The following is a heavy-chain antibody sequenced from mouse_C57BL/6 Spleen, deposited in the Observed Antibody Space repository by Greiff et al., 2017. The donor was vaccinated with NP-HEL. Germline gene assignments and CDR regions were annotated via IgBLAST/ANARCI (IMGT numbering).Heavy chain of an antibody. CDR3: ARLFDGYSAWFAD. J-gene: IGHJ3*01. V-gene: IGHV14-2*01. CDR2: IDPEDGDT. D-gene: IGHD2-3*01. Sequence: EVKLQESGAELVKPGASVKLSCTASGFNIKDYYMPWVKQRTEQGLEWIGRIDPEDGDTKYAPKFQGKATITADTSSNTAYLQLSSLTSEDTAVYYCARLFDGYSAWFADWGQGTLVTVSA. CDR1: GFNIKDYY.